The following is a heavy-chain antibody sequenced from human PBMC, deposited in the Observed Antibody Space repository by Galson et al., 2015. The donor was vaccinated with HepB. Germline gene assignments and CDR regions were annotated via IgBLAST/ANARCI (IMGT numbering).Heavy chain of an antibody. Sequence: SLRLSCAASGFTFSSYAMHWVRQAPGKGLEYVSAISSNGGSTYYADSVKGRFTTSRDNSKNTLYLQMSSLRAEDTAVYYCVKGGGELLSSLYYYYGMDVWVQGTTVTVSS. CDR1: GFTFSSYA. CDR2: ISSNGGST. D-gene: IGHD3-10*01. V-gene: IGHV3-64D*06. J-gene: IGHJ6*02. CDR3: VKGGGELLSSLYYYYGMDV.